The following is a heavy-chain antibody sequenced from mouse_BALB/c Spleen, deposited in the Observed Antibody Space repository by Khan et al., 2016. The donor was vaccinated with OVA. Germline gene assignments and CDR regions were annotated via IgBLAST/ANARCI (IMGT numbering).Heavy chain of an antibody. CDR1: GYTFTKNG. Sequence: QIQLVQSGPELKRPGEPVRISCKASGYTFTKNGMNWAKQAPGKGLKWMGWINTYTGEPTYADDFEGRFAFSLETSASTAYLQINNLKNEDTATYFCARVGYAGTMDSWGQGTSVTVSP. CDR3: ARVGYAGTMDS. J-gene: IGHJ4*01. CDR2: INTYTGEP. V-gene: IGHV9-3-1*01. D-gene: IGHD2-14*01.